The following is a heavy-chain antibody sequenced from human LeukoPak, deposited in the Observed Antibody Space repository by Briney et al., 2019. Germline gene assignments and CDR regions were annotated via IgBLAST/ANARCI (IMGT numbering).Heavy chain of an antibody. D-gene: IGHD2-8*01. J-gene: IGHJ5*02. CDR1: GGSISSYY. V-gene: IGHV4-59*08. CDR3: ARFQWARFDP. Sequence: SESLSLTCTVSGGSISSYYWSWIRQPPGKGLEWIGYIYYSGSTNYNPSLKSRVTISVDTSKNQFSLKLSSVTAADTAVYYCARFQWARFDPWGQGTLVTVSS. CDR2: IYYSGST.